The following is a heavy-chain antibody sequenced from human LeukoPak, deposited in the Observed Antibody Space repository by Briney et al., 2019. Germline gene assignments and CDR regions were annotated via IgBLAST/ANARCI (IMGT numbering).Heavy chain of an antibody. CDR1: GFTFSNAW. V-gene: IGHV3-15*07. J-gene: IGHJ4*02. Sequence: GGSLRLSCAASGFTFSNAWMNWDRQAPGKGLEWVGRIKSKTDGGTTVYAAPVKGRFTISRDDSKNTLYLQMNSLKTEDTAVYYCSTTYYYDSSEGYWGQGTLVTVSS. D-gene: IGHD3-22*01. CDR3: STTYYYDSSEGY. CDR2: IKSKTDGGTT.